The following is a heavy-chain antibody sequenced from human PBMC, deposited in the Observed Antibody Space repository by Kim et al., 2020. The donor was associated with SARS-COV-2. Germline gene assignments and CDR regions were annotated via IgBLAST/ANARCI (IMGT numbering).Heavy chain of an antibody. V-gene: IGHV3-21*01. Sequence: GGSLRLSCAASGFAFGTHSMNWVRQAPGKGLECVSSIGGTTNYIYYADSLKGRFTISRDNSKNSLYPQMDSLRAEDTAVYYCARGGYCSSTSCYFYYYALDVWGQGTTVTVSS. D-gene: IGHD2-2*01. CDR3: ARGGYCSSTSCYFYYYALDV. CDR2: IGGTTNYI. CDR1: GFAFGTHS. J-gene: IGHJ6*02.